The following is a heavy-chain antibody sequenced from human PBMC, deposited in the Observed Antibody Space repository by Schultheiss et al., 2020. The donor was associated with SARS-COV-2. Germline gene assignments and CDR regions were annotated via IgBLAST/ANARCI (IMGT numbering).Heavy chain of an antibody. D-gene: IGHD2-15*01. V-gene: IGHV3-74*03. Sequence: GESLKISCAASGFIFSSFWMHWVRQAPGKGLVWISRINGDGSSVTYADSVKGRFTISRDNAQNTVYLQMNSLRAEDTALYYCARREDTISFTYWGQGTLVTVSS. CDR1: GFIFSSFW. J-gene: IGHJ4*02. CDR3: ARREDTISFTY. CDR2: INGDGSSV.